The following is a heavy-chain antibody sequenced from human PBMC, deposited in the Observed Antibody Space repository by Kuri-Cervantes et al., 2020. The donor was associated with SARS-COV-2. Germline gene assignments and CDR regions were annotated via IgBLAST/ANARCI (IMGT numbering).Heavy chain of an antibody. V-gene: IGHV3-30-3*01. CDR1: GFTFSDYY. J-gene: IGHJ6*02. Sequence: GGSLRLSCAASGFTFSDYYMNWVRQAPGKGLEWVAVISYDGSNKYYADSVKGRFTISRDNSKNTPYLQMNSLRAEDTAVYYCARRYCSGGSCYSRGGYYYYGMDVWGQGTTVTVSS. D-gene: IGHD2-15*01. CDR3: ARRYCSGGSCYSRGGYYYYGMDV. CDR2: ISYDGSNK.